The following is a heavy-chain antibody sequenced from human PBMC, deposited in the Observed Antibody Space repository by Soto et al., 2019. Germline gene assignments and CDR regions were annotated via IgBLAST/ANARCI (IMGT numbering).Heavy chain of an antibody. CDR2: IWNDGGNK. CDR3: ARDRTYGTGSFYNVGY. V-gene: IGHV3-33*01. CDR1: GFTFSTYG. D-gene: IGHD3-10*01. J-gene: IGHJ4*02. Sequence: GGSLRLSCAASGFTFSTYGMHWVRQAPGKGLEWLAVIWNDGGNKYYADSVRGRFTISRDNSKNTLYLQMDSLRDEDTAVYYCARDRTYGTGSFYNVGYWGQGTLVTVSS.